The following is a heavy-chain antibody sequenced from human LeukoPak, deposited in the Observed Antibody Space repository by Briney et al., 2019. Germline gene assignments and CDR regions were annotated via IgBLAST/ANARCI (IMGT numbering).Heavy chain of an antibody. CDR3: ARQLLWFGELSAFDY. D-gene: IGHD3-10*01. V-gene: IGHV3-53*01. CDR2: IYSGGST. Sequence: GGSLRLSCAASGFTVSSNYMSWVRQAPGKGLEWVSVIYSGGSTYYADSVKGRFTISRDNSKNTLYLQMNSLRAEDTAVYYCARQLLWFGELSAFDYWGQGTLVTVPS. CDR1: GFTVSSNY. J-gene: IGHJ4*02.